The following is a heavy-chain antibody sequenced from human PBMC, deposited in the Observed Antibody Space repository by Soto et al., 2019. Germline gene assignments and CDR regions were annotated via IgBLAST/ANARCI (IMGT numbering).Heavy chain of an antibody. CDR3: AIESDGVY. V-gene: IGHV3-23*01. J-gene: IGHJ4*02. CDR2: ISATTGNT. Sequence: EVRLLESGGGLVQPGGSLRLSCAASGFNFSTFTMIWVRQAPGKGLEWVSGISATTGNTYYADSVKGRFTISRDNFENTLFLQMNNQRAEHTALYYCAIESDGVYWGQGTLVTVSS. CDR1: GFNFSTFT. D-gene: IGHD3-3*01.